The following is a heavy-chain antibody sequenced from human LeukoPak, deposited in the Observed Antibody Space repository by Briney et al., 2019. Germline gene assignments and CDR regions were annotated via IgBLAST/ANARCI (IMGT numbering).Heavy chain of an antibody. CDR2: ISYDGRTK. CDR3: AKGTGYCSGGSCSNWLDP. Sequence: GRSLRLSCAASGFTFSSYGMHWVRQAPGKGLEWVAVISYDGRTKYYADSVKGRSTIARDNFKNTLDLQMNSLRAEDMAVYYCAKGTGYCSGGSCSNWLDPWGQGTLVTVSS. D-gene: IGHD2-15*01. J-gene: IGHJ5*02. CDR1: GFTFSSYG. V-gene: IGHV3-30*18.